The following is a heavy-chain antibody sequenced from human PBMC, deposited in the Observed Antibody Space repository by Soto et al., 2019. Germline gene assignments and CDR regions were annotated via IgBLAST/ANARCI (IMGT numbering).Heavy chain of an antibody. CDR2: IIPIFGTA. V-gene: IGHV1-69*13. CDR3: ARDLEAGMDV. J-gene: IGHJ6*02. CDR1: GGTFSSYA. Sequence: ASVKVSCKASGGTFSSYAISWVRQAPGQGLEWMGGIIPIFGTANYAQKFQGRVTITADESTSTAYMELSSLRSEDTAVYYCARDLEAGMDVWGQGTTVTVSS.